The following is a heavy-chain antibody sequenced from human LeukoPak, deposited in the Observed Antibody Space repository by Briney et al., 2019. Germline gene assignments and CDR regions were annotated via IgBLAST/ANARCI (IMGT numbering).Heavy chain of an antibody. J-gene: IGHJ4*02. D-gene: IGHD3-10*01. CDR3: ANFTLG. Sequence: GGSLRLSCAASGFTFSIYAMSWVRQAPGKGLEWVSSINGETTFYAGSVKGRFTISRDNSRDTLYLQMNSLRAEDTAVYFCANFTLGWGQGTLVTVSS. CDR2: INGETT. CDR1: GFTFSIYA. V-gene: IGHV3-23*01.